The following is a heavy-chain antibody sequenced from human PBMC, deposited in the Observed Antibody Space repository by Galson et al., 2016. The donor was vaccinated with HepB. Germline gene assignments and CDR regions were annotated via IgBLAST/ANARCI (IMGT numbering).Heavy chain of an antibody. CDR1: GYTLTDLS. D-gene: IGHD1-26*01. V-gene: IGHV1-24*01. Sequence: SVKVSCKVSGYTLTDLSMHWVRQAPAKGLGWMGGFDPEHGGTIYAQKFQGRVTMTEDTSTDTAYMELSSLTSDDSAVYYCTTASIVGVTTLDYWGQGTLVTVSS. CDR3: TTASIVGVTTLDY. J-gene: IGHJ4*02. CDR2: FDPEHGGT.